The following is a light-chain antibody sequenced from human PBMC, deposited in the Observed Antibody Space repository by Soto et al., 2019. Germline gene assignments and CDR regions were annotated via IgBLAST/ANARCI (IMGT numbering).Light chain of an antibody. Sequence: EVVMTESPATLSVSPGARATLSCRASESVTSSLAWYQQKPGQPPRLLXYAASTRATEVPARFSGCGSETELTLTISSLQPEYFAVYFCQQYNIWPLWTFGQGTKVDIK. CDR3: QQYNIWPLWT. CDR1: ESVTSS. V-gene: IGKV3-15*01. CDR2: AAS. J-gene: IGKJ1*01.